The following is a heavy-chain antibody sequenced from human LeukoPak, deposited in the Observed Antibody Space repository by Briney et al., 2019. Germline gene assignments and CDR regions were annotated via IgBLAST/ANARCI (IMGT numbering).Heavy chain of an antibody. CDR2: ISGYNGNT. CDR3: ARDGSGTYWAYYNWFDP. J-gene: IGHJ5*02. CDR1: GYTFTTYN. V-gene: IGHV1-18*01. D-gene: IGHD3-10*01. Sequence: GASVKVSCKASGYTFTTYNINWVRQAPGQGLEWMGWISGYNGNTNYAQKLQGRVTMTTDTSTSTAYMELSNLRPEDTAVYYCARDGSGTYWAYYNWFDPWGQGTLVTVSS.